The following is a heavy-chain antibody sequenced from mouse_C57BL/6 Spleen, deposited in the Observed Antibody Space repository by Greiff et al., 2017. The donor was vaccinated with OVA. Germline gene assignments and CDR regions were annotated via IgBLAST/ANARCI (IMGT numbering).Heavy chain of an antibody. J-gene: IGHJ4*01. V-gene: IGHV3-6*01. D-gene: IGHD1-1*01. CDR3: ANYYGSSYAMDY. Sequence: VQLQQSGPGLVKPSQSLSLTCSVTGYSITSGYYWNWIRQFPGNKLEWMGYISYDGSNNYNPSLKNRISITRDTSKNQFFLKLNSVTTEDTATYYCANYYGSSYAMDYWGQGTSVTVSS. CDR1: GYSITSGYY. CDR2: ISYDGSN.